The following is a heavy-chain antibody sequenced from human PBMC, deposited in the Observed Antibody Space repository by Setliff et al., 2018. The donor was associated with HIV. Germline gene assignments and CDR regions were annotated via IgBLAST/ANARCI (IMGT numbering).Heavy chain of an antibody. CDR2: IRSKAYTYAT. D-gene: IGHD6-13*01. J-gene: IGHJ5*02. CDR3: TAALQQQVVRWFDP. V-gene: IGHV3-73*01. Sequence: GGSLRLSCAASGFSFSGSAVHWVRQASGKGLEWVGRIRSKAYTYATAYAATVNGRFTMSRDDSKNTAYLQMNSLKTEDTAVYFCTAALQQQVVRWFDPWGQGTLVTVSS. CDR1: GFSFSGSA.